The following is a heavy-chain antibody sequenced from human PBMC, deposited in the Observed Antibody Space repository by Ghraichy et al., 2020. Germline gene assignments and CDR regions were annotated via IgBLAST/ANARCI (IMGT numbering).Heavy chain of an antibody. Sequence: SVQVSCKASGGTFSSYAISWVRQAPGQGLEWMGGIIPIFGTANYAQKFQGRVTITADKSTSTAYMELSSLRSEDTAVYYCASRIAAAGPRDNYYYYYYGMDVWGQGTTVTVSS. CDR1: GGTFSSYA. D-gene: IGHD6-13*01. J-gene: IGHJ6*02. V-gene: IGHV1-69*06. CDR2: IIPIFGTA. CDR3: ASRIAAAGPRDNYYYYYYGMDV.